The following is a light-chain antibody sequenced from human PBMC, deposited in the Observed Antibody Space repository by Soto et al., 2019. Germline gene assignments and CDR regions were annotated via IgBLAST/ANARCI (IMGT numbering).Light chain of an antibody. Sequence: EIVMTQSPATLSVSPGERATLSCRASQSVSTNLVWYQQKPGQAPRLLIYGASTRATGFPARFSGSGSGTDFTLTISSLQSEDFAVYYCQQYDTWPRTFGKGTKV. J-gene: IGKJ1*01. CDR1: QSVSTN. CDR3: QQYDTWPRT. V-gene: IGKV3-15*01. CDR2: GAS.